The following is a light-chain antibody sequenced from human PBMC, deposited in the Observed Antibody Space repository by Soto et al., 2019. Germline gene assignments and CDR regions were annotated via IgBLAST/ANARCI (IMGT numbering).Light chain of an antibody. Sequence: QSALTQPASVSGFPGQSITISCTGTSSDVGGYNYVSWYQQYPGKAPKLMIYDVSNRPSGVSNRFSGSKSGNTASLTISGLQTEDEADYYCSSYTSSSTYVFGTGTKVTVL. CDR1: SSDVGGYNY. CDR3: SSYTSSSTYV. V-gene: IGLV2-14*01. J-gene: IGLJ1*01. CDR2: DVS.